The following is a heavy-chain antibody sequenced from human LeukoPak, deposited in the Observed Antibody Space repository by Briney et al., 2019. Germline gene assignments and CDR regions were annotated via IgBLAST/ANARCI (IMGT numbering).Heavy chain of an antibody. D-gene: IGHD3-10*02. V-gene: IGHV4-4*07. CDR3: ARGGTLFTYFDS. CDR1: GGSTSDYY. CDR2: IYYTGNT. Sequence: SSETLSLTCSVSGGSTSDYYWNWIRQPAGQGLEWLGRIYYTGNTAYNPSLESRLTMSLDTAKNQFSLKVTSVTAADTAVYYCARGGTLFTYFDSWGQGTLVTVSS. J-gene: IGHJ4*02.